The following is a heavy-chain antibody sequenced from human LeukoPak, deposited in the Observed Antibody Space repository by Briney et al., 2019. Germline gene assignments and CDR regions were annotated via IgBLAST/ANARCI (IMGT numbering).Heavy chain of an antibody. CDR1: GGSISSGSYY. J-gene: IGHJ4*02. D-gene: IGHD3-22*01. CDR2: IYTSGST. Sequence: SETLSLTCTVSGGSISSGSYYWSWIRQPAGKGLEWIGRIYTSGSTNYNPSLKSRVTISVDTSKNQSSLKLSSVTAADTAVYYCARGSGTYYYDSSGYYLDYWGQGTLVTVSS. CDR3: ARGSGTYYYDSSGYYLDY. V-gene: IGHV4-61*02.